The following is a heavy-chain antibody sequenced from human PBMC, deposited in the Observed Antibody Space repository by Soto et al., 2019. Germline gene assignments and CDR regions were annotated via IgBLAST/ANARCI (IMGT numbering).Heavy chain of an antibody. CDR1: GFNFSTYG. V-gene: IGHV3-30*18. D-gene: IGHD2-8*01. J-gene: IGHJ4*02. CDR2: ISYDGGEK. CDR3: ANDLMGCPDY. Sequence: QVQLVESGGGVVQPGRSLRLSCAASGFNFSTYGVHWVRQAPGKGLEWVGVISYDGGEKYYADSVKGRFTISRDNSKDTLYLQMNSLRPDDTAVYYCANDLMGCPDYWGQGTLVTVSS.